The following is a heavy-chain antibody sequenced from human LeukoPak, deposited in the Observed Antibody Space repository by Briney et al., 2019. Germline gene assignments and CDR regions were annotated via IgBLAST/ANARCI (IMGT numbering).Heavy chain of an antibody. J-gene: IGHJ4*02. CDR3: ARDYADYVGYFFFDY. D-gene: IGHD4-17*01. V-gene: IGHV3-23*01. CDR2: ISGGGETT. Sequence: GGSLRLSCAASVFTFNNFAMNWGRQAPGQGLELVSSISGGGETTYYADSAKGRFTISRDNSQNTLYLQMNGLRAEDTAVYYCARDYADYVGYFFFDYWGQGTLVTVSS. CDR1: VFTFNNFA.